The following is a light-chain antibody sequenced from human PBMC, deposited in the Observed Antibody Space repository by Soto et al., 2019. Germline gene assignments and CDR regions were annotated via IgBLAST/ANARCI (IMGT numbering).Light chain of an antibody. Sequence: DIQITQSPSTLCASVGDRVTITCRASQTISSWLAWYQQKPGKAPKLLIYDASSLESGVPSRFSGRGSGTQFTLTISSLQPDDFATYYCQPYNSFSGTFGPGTKVDIK. V-gene: IGKV1-5*01. CDR3: QPYNSFSGT. CDR1: QTISSW. CDR2: DAS. J-gene: IGKJ1*01.